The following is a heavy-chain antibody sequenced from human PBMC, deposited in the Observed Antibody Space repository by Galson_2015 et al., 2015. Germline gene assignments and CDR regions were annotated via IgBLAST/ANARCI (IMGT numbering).Heavy chain of an antibody. D-gene: IGHD2-15*01. CDR2: INPSGGST. CDR3: AREGPYCSGGSCLDY. Sequence: MGIINPSGGSTSYAQKFQGRVTMTRDTSTSTVYMELSSLRSEDTAVYYCAREGPYCSGGSCLDYWGQGTLVTVSS. J-gene: IGHJ4*02. V-gene: IGHV1-46*01.